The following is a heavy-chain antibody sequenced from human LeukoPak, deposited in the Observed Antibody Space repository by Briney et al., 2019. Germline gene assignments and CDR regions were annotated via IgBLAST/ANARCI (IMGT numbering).Heavy chain of an antibody. CDR3: AKDRAGYSGARGFDF. Sequence: GGSLRLSCAVSGFTFSTYAMSWVRQAPGKGLEWVSGISDSGDIPYYAGSVKGRFTISRDNSKNTLYLQMNGLRPEDTAVYYCAKDRAGYSGARGFDFWGRGTLVTVSS. CDR1: GFTFSTYA. J-gene: IGHJ4*02. CDR2: ISDSGDIP. V-gene: IGHV3-23*01. D-gene: IGHD5-12*01.